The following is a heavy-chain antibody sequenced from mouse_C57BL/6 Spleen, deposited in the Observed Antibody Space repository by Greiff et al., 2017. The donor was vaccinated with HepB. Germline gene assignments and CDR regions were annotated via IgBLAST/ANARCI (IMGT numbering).Heavy chain of an antibody. V-gene: IGHV1-80*01. CDR2: IYPGDADT. CDR1: GYAFSSYW. D-gene: IGHD3-1*01. CDR3: ARSSGPWAMDY. Sequence: VQLQQSGAELVKPGASVKISCKASGYAFSSYWMNWVKQRPGKGLERIGQIYPGDADTNYNGKLKGKATLTADKSSSTAYMQLSSLTSEDSAVYFCARSSGPWAMDYWGQGTSVTVAS. J-gene: IGHJ4*01.